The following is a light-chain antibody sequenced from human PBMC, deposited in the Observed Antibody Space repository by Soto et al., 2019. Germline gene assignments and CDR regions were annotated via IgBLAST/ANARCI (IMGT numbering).Light chain of an antibody. CDR3: SSYAGSTPVI. CDR2: EVN. J-gene: IGLJ2*01. Sequence: QSALTQPPSASGSPGQSVTISCTGTTSDVGGYNYVSWYQQHPGKAPKLMIYEVNKRPSGVPDRFSGSKSGNTASLTVSRLQADDEADYYCSSYAGSTPVIFGGGTKLTVL. CDR1: TSDVGGYNY. V-gene: IGLV2-8*01.